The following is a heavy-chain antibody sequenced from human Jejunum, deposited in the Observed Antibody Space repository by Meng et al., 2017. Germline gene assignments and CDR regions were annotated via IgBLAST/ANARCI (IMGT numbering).Heavy chain of an antibody. D-gene: IGHD6-19*01. J-gene: IGHJ4*02. V-gene: IGHV3-23*01. Sequence: GESLKISCVASGFTFPNYAMSWVRQAPGEGLEWVSVSGSTGYTSYADSVKGRFTISRDNSKNTLYLQMTSLRVEDTAVYYCAKQYSGWYDANWGPGNLV. CDR1: GFTFPNYA. CDR2: SGSTGYT. CDR3: AKQYSGWYDAN.